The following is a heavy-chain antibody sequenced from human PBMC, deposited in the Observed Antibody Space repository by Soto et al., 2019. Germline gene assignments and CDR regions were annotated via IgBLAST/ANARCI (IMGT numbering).Heavy chain of an antibody. J-gene: IGHJ4*02. V-gene: IGHV1-3*01. CDR2: INVGDGHT. Sequence: ASVKVSCKASGYTFTSYAIHWVLQAPGQRLEWMGWINVGDGHTKYSQKFQGRVTITRDTSASTAYMELSSLRSDDTAVFYCAREPYGGNEYDYWGRG. D-gene: IGHD4-17*01. CDR3: AREPYGGNEYDY. CDR1: GYTFTSYA.